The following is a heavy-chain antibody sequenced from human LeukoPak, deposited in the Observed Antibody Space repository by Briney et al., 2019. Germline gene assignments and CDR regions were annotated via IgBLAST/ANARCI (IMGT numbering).Heavy chain of an antibody. D-gene: IGHD2-2*01. CDR3: ARLGDQPSS. Sequence: PSETLSLTXAVSGYSISSGYYWGWIRQPPGKGLEWIGSIYHSGSTYYNPSLKSRVTISVDTSKNQFSLKLSSVTAADTAVYYCARLGDQPSSWGQGTLVTVSS. J-gene: IGHJ5*02. CDR2: IYHSGST. V-gene: IGHV4-38-2*01. CDR1: GYSISSGYY.